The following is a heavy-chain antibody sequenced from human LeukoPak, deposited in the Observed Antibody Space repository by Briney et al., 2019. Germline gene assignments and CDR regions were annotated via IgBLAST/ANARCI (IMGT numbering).Heavy chain of an antibody. CDR1: GFTFSSYA. V-gene: IGHV3-30-3*01. Sequence: GGSLRLSCAASGFTFSSYAMHWVRQAPGKGLEWVAVISYDGSNKYYADSVKGRFTISRDNSKNTLYLQMNSLRAEDTAVYYCATADRYFDYWGQGTLVTVSS. J-gene: IGHJ4*02. D-gene: IGHD3-22*01. CDR3: ATADRYFDY. CDR2: ISYDGSNK.